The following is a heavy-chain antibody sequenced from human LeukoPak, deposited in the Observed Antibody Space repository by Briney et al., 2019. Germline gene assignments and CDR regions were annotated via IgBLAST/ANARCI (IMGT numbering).Heavy chain of an antibody. J-gene: IGHJ6*03. D-gene: IGHD4-17*01. Sequence: GGSLRLSCAASRFTFSDYYMSWIRQAPGKGLEWVSYISSSGSAIYYADSVKGRFTISRDNARKSLYLQMNSLRAEDTAVYYCARASSWATVTTVRYYYYYMDVWGKGTTVTISS. CDR1: RFTFSDYY. CDR2: ISSSGSAI. CDR3: ARASSWATVTTVRYYYYYMDV. V-gene: IGHV3-11*04.